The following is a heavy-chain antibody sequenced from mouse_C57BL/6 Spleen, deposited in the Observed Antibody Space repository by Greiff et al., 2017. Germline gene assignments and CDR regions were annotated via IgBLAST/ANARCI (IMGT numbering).Heavy chain of an antibody. CDR2: IYPGSGNT. CDR3: ARASYYYGSSYAMDY. J-gene: IGHJ4*01. D-gene: IGHD1-1*01. Sequence: QVQLQQSGPELVKPGASVKISCTASGYSFTSYYIHWVKQRPGQGLEWIGWIYPGSGNTKYNEKFKGKATLTADTSSSTAYMQLSSLTSEDSAVYYCARASYYYGSSYAMDYWGQGTSVTVSS. CDR1: GYSFTSYY. V-gene: IGHV1-66*01.